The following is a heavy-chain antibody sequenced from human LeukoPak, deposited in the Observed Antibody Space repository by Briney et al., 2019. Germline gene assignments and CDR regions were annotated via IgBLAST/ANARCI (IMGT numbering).Heavy chain of an antibody. Sequence: PSQTLSLTCAVYGGSFSGYYWSWIRQPPGKGLEWIGEINHSGSTNYNPSLKSRVTISVDTSKNQFSLKLSSVTAADTAVYYCARDIAARPFADWGQGTLVTVSS. D-gene: IGHD6-6*01. CDR1: GGSFSGYY. CDR2: INHSGST. CDR3: ARDIAARPFAD. J-gene: IGHJ4*02. V-gene: IGHV4-34*01.